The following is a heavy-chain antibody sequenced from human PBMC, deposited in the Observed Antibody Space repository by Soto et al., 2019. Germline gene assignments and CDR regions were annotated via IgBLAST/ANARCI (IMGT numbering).Heavy chain of an antibody. Sequence: GGSLRLSCAASGFTFSSYAMSWVRLAPVKGLEWVSTISGSGGSTYYADSVKGRFTISRYNSKNTLYLQMNSLRAEDTAVYYCAKDSGSSGYYYYWGQGTLVTVSS. V-gene: IGHV3-23*01. CDR3: AKDSGSSGYYYY. CDR1: GFTFSSYA. CDR2: ISGSGGST. J-gene: IGHJ4*02. D-gene: IGHD3-22*01.